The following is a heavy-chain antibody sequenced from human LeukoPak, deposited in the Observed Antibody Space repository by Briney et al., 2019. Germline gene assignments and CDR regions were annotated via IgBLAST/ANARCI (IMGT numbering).Heavy chain of an antibody. V-gene: IGHV3-23*01. D-gene: IGHD2-2*01. CDR1: GFTFSSYA. Sequence: GGSLTLSCAASGFTFSSYAMSWVRQAPGKGLEWVSAISGSGGSTYYADSVKGRFTISRDNYKNTLYLQMHSLRAEDTAVYYYAKDLRNRYQPPLWGQGTLVSVSS. J-gene: IGHJ4*02. CDR2: ISGSGGST. CDR3: AKDLRNRYQPPL.